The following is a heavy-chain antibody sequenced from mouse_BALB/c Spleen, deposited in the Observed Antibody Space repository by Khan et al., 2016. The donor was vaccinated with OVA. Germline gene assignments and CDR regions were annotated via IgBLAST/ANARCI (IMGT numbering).Heavy chain of an antibody. CDR2: INPSSGYN. J-gene: IGHJ3*01. D-gene: IGHD1-1*01. CDR1: GYIFANYM. Sequence: QVQLQQSGAELARPGASVKMSCKASGYIFANYMMHWVKQRPGQGLEWTGDINPSSGYNNYNQKFKAKATLTADKSSSTAYMQLSSLTSEDSAVYYGARGGYGSFGYWGQGTLVTVAA. CDR3: ARGGYGSFGY. V-gene: IGHV1-4*01.